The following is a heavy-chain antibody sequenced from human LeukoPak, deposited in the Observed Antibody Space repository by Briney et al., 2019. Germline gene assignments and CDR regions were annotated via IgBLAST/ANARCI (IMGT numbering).Heavy chain of an antibody. Sequence: GGSLRLSCAASGFTVSSNYMSWVRQAPGKGLEWVSVIYSGGSTYYADSVKGRFTISRDNSKNTLYLQMNSLRAEDTAVYYCVRASIRHSRDTSMVSSFGGFDYWGQGTLVTVSS. J-gene: IGHJ4*02. V-gene: IGHV3-53*01. CDR1: GFTVSSNY. CDR2: IYSGGST. D-gene: IGHD5-18*01. CDR3: VRASIRHSRDTSMVSSFGGFDY.